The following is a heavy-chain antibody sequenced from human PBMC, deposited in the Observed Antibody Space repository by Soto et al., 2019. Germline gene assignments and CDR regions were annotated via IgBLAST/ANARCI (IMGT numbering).Heavy chain of an antibody. CDR1: GFTFSNFA. J-gene: IGHJ4*02. CDR3: AKGYCSSTSCSFDY. V-gene: IGHV3-23*01. D-gene: IGHD2-2*01. Sequence: GGSLRLSCAASGFTFSNFAMNWVRQAPGSGLEWVSVISGPGDSTDYADSVKGRFTISRDKSKNTVYLQMNSLRDEDTALYYCAKGYCSSTSCSFDYWGQGTLVTVSS. CDR2: ISGPGDST.